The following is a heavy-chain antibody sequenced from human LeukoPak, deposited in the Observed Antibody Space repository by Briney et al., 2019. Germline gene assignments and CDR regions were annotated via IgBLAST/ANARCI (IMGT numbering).Heavy chain of an antibody. CDR3: AREQVYSGYDQQNYYYYMDV. CDR2: IIPIFGTA. J-gene: IGHJ6*03. V-gene: IGHV1-69*05. D-gene: IGHD5-12*01. CDR1: GGTFSSYA. Sequence: SVKVSCKASGGTFSSYAISWVRQAPGQGLEWMGGIIPIFGTANYAQKFQGRVTITTDESTSTAYMELSSLRSEDTAVYYCAREQVYSGYDQQNYYYYMDVWGEGTTVTVSS.